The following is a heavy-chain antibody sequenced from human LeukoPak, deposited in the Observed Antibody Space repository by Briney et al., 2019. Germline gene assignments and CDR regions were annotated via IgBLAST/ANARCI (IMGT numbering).Heavy chain of an antibody. Sequence: SETLSLTCTVSGAPIGSFYWSWIRQPAGKGLEWIGRAHSSGSTNYIPSMKSRVSMSVDSSKNQLSLKLNTVTAADTAMYYCAREAVDYGSGSHDYWGQGILVTVSS. CDR1: GAPIGSFY. J-gene: IGHJ4*02. CDR2: AHSSGST. D-gene: IGHD3-10*01. CDR3: AREAVDYGSGSHDY. V-gene: IGHV4-4*07.